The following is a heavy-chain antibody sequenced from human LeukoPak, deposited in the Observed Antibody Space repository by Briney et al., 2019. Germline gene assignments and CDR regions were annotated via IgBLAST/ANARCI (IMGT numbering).Heavy chain of an antibody. Sequence: ASVTVSCKASGYTFTSYGISWVRQAPGQGLEWMGWISAYNGNTNYAQKLQGRVTMTTDTSTSTAYMELRSLRSDDTAVYYCAGAYRRGGSYPVDYWGQGTLVTVSS. J-gene: IGHJ4*02. CDR2: ISAYNGNT. CDR1: GYTFTSYG. CDR3: AGAYRRGGSYPVDY. D-gene: IGHD1-26*01. V-gene: IGHV1-18*01.